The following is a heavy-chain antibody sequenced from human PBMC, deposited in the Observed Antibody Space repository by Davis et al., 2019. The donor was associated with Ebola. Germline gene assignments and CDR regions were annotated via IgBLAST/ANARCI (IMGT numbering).Heavy chain of an antibody. J-gene: IGHJ4*02. V-gene: IGHV4-34*01. CDR1: GGSFSGYY. Sequence: MPSETLSLTCAVYGGSFSGYYWSWIRQPPGKGLEWIGEINHSGSTNYNSSLKSRVTISVDTSKNQFSLKLSSVTAADTAVYYCARGRWFDYWGQGTLVTVSS. D-gene: IGHD2-15*01. CDR3: ARGRWFDY. CDR2: INHSGST.